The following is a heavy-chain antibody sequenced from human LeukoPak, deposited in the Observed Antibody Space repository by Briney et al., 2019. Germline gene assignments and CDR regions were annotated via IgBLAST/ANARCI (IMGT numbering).Heavy chain of an antibody. Sequence: GGSLGLSCAASGFTFSSYAMSWVRQAPGKGLEWVSGISGSGDNTYYADSVKGRFTISRDNSKNTLYLQMNSLRAEDTAVYYCAGPYCSSNSCRSYYGMDVWGQGTTVTVSS. V-gene: IGHV3-23*01. CDR1: GFTFSSYA. CDR3: AGPYCSSNSCRSYYGMDV. D-gene: IGHD2-2*01. J-gene: IGHJ6*02. CDR2: ISGSGDNT.